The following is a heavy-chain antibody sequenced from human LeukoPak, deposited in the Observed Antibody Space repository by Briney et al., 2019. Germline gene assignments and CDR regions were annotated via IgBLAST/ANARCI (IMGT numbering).Heavy chain of an antibody. V-gene: IGHV3-11*01. Sequence: GGSLRLSCTASGFTFSDYYVSWIPQAPGKALEWVSYISSSGRTIQYTDSVRGRFTISRENAKISLYLQMNSLRAEDTAVYYCAREGCSGGSCYSPYYYYYYMDVWGKGTTVTVSS. J-gene: IGHJ6*03. CDR2: ISSSGRTI. CDR1: GFTFSDYY. CDR3: AREGCSGGSCYSPYYYYYYMDV. D-gene: IGHD2-15*01.